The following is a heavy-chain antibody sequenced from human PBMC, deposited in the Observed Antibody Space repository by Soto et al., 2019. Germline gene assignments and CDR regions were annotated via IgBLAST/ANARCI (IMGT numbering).Heavy chain of an antibody. Sequence: QVQLVESGGGVVQPGRSLRLSCAASGFTFSSYGMHWVRQAPGKGLEWVAVISYDGSNKYYADSVKGRFTISRDNSKNRLYLQMNSLRAEDTAVYYCAKVAVTYYYYYGMDVWGQGTTVTVSS. CDR1: GFTFSSYG. CDR3: AKVAVTYYYYYGMDV. D-gene: IGHD2-21*02. CDR2: ISYDGSNK. J-gene: IGHJ6*02. V-gene: IGHV3-30*18.